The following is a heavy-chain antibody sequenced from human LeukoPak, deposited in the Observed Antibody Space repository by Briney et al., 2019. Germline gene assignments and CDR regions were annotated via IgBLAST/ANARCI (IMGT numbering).Heavy chain of an antibody. CDR1: GGSITSSDYY. V-gene: IGHV4-39*01. CDR2: IYFSGIT. J-gene: IGHJ5*02. CDR3: ARRTHSSSFVDP. Sequence: SETLSLTCTVSGGSITSSDYYWAWIRQPPGKGLEWIGNIYFSGITSYNPSLKSRVTISVDKSKNQFSMNLSSVTAADTAVYYCARRTHSSSFVDPWGQGTLVTVSS. D-gene: IGHD6-13*01.